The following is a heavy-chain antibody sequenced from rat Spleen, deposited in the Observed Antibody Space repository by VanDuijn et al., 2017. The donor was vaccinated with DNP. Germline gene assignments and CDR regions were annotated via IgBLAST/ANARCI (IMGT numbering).Heavy chain of an antibody. V-gene: IGHV3-3*01. CDR2: LNSVGST. Sequence: EVQLQESGPGLVKPSQSLSLTCSVTGSSITSIYRWNWIRKFPGNKLEWMGYLNSVGSTNYTPSLKSRISITRDTSKNQFFLQVNSVTTEDTATYYCASRYYDGYYHYFNYWGQGVMVTVSS. J-gene: IGHJ2*01. CDR3: ASRYYDGYYHYFNY. CDR1: GSSITSIYR. D-gene: IGHD1-12*03.